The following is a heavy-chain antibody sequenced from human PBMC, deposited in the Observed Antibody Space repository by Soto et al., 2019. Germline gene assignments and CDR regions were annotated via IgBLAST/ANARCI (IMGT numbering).Heavy chain of an antibody. D-gene: IGHD2-2*01. V-gene: IGHV3-74*01. CDR1: GFTFSSYW. CDR2: INSDGSST. CDR3: ARSHIVVVPARQWGIDY. J-gene: IGHJ4*02. Sequence: EVQLVESGGGLVQPGGSLRLSCAASGFTFSSYWMHWVRQAPGKGLVWVSRINSDGSSTSYADSVKGRFTISRDNAKNTLYLQMNSLRAEDTAVYYCARSHIVVVPARQWGIDYWGQGTLVTVSS.